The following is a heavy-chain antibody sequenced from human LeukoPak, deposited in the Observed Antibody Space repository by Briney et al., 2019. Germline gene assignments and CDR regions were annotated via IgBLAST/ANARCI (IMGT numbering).Heavy chain of an antibody. J-gene: IGHJ5*02. V-gene: IGHV1-46*01. CDR3: ANEGYCSGGSCST. CDR2: INPSGGST. D-gene: IGHD2-15*01. Sequence: GASVKVSCKASGYTFTSYYIHWVRQAPGQGLEWMGIINPSGGSTTYAQKFQGRVTMTRDTSTSTVYMELSSLRSEDTAVYYCANEGYCSGGSCSTWGQGTLVTVSS. CDR1: GYTFTSYY.